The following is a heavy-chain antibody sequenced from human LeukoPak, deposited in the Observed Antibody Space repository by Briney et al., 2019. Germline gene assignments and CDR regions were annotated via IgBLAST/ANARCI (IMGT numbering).Heavy chain of an antibody. CDR2: IYHSGST. V-gene: IGHV4-38-2*01. CDR3: ARHYYGGTEGVGSLDY. CDR1: GFAFSSYA. J-gene: IGHJ4*02. Sequence: PGGSLRLSCAASGFAFSSYAMSWVRQAPGKGLEWIGSIYHSGSTYYNPSLKSRVTISVDTSKNQFSLKLSSVTAADTAVYYCARHYYGGTEGVGSLDYWGQGTLVTVSS. D-gene: IGHD4-23*01.